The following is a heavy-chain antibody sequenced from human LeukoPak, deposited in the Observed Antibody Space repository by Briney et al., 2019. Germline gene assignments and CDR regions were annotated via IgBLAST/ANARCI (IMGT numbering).Heavy chain of an antibody. CDR1: GFTFSHYA. Sequence: GGSLRLSCAAPGFTFSHYAMHWVRQAPGKGLGWVALISNDGSFKLYADSVKGRFTISRDDSKNTLDLQLSSMIAEDTPVYYCAKDEFCSSTSCYPNHFNSWGQGTLVTVSS. CDR2: ISNDGSFK. D-gene: IGHD2-2*01. J-gene: IGHJ4*02. CDR3: AKDEFCSSTSCYPNHFNS. V-gene: IGHV3-30*18.